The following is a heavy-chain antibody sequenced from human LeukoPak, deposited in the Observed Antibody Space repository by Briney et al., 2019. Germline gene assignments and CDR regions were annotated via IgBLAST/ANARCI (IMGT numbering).Heavy chain of an antibody. CDR2: IYYSGST. Sequence: SETLSLTCTVSGGSISSSSYYWGWIRQPPGKGLKWIGSIYYSGSTYYNPSLKGRVTISVDTSKNQFSLKLSSVTAADTAVYYCARHSTLAMIDYWGQGTLVTVSS. D-gene: IGHD5-12*01. J-gene: IGHJ4*02. V-gene: IGHV4-39*01. CDR1: GGSISSSSYY. CDR3: ARHSTLAMIDY.